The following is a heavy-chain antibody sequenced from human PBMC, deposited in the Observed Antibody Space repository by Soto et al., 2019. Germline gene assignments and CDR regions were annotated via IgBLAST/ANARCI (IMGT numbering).Heavy chain of an antibody. V-gene: IGHV4-61*01. D-gene: IGHD3-9*01. J-gene: IGHJ4*02. CDR3: ARTGIQIRYSFDY. CDR1: GGSVRNATSY. Sequence: QVQLQESGPGLVKPSETLSLTCAVSGGSVRNATSYWSWIRQPPGKGLEWIGYIYYTGSTNYNPSLQSRVTTSVDTPTNQLALKLSSVTAADTAVYYCARTGIQIRYSFDYWGQGTLIPISS. CDR2: IYYTGST.